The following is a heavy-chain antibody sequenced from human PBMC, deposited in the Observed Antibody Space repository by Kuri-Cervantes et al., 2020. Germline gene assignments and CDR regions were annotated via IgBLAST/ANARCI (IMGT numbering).Heavy chain of an antibody. CDR1: GYSFTGYW. V-gene: IGHV5-51*01. D-gene: IGHD2-21*02. J-gene: IGHJ6*02. CDR2: IYPGDSDT. CDR3: ARQSDGYYYYYGMDV. Sequence: GESLKISFKGSGYSFTGYWIGWVRQMPGKGLEWMGIIYPGDSDTRYSPSFQGQVTISADKSISTAYLQWSSLKASDTAMYYCARQSDGYYYYYGMDVWGQGTTVTVSS.